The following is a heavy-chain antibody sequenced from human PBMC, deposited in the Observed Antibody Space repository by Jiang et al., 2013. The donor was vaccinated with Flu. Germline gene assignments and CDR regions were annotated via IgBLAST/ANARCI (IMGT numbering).Heavy chain of an antibody. CDR2: IDPSDSYT. J-gene: IGHJ4*02. CDR3: ARIPVSTYSNSWSSPDY. D-gene: IGHD6-13*01. CDR1: GYSFTIYW. Sequence: GAEVKKPGESLRISCKGSGYSFTIYWISWVRQMPGKGLEWMGRIDPSDSYTNYSPSFQGHVTISADKSISTAYLQWSSLKASDTAMYYCARIPVSTYSNSWSSPDYWGQGNPWSPSPQ. V-gene: IGHV5-10-1*01.